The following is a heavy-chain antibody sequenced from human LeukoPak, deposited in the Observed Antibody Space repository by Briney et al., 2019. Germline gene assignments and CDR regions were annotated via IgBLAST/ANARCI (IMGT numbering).Heavy chain of an antibody. J-gene: IGHJ4*02. CDR3: ARDLLYSSGWGIDY. CDR2: IYYSGST. V-gene: IGHV4-39*07. D-gene: IGHD6-19*01. CDR1: GGSISSSSYY. Sequence: PSETLSLTCTVSGGSISSSSYYWGWIRQPPGKGLEWIGSIYYSGSTYYNPSLKSRVTISVDTSKNQFSLKLSSVTAADTAVYYCARDLLYSSGWGIDYWGQGTLVTVSS.